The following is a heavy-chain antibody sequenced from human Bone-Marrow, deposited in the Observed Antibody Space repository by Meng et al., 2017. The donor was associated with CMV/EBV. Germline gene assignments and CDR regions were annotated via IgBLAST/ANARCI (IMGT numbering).Heavy chain of an antibody. Sequence: YGGSFSSYYWSWIRQPPGKGLEWIGEINHSESTNYNPSLKSRVTISVDTSKNQFSLKLSSVTAADTAVYYCARGKLLWFGEFPWFDPWGQGTLVTVSS. D-gene: IGHD3-10*01. CDR1: GGSFSSYY. J-gene: IGHJ5*02. CDR3: ARGKLLWFGEFPWFDP. V-gene: IGHV4-34*01. CDR2: INHSEST.